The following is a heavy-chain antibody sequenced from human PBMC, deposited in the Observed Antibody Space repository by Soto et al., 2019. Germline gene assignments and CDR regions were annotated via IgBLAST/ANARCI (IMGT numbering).Heavy chain of an antibody. J-gene: IGHJ6*03. Sequence: QVQLQESGPGLVQPSQTLSLTRSVSGGSISSGGYYWSWIRQLPGKGLEWIGYIFNSGSTYYNSSRKSRLTMSVDTSKNQFSLQLSSVTVADTAMYYCARVRMARGNYFMDVWGKGTTITVSS. V-gene: IGHV4-31*03. CDR3: ARVRMARGNYFMDV. D-gene: IGHD3-10*01. CDR1: GGSISSGGYY. CDR2: IFNSGST.